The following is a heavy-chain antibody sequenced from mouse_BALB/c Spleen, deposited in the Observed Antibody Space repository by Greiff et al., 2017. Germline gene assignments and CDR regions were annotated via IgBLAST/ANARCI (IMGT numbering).Heavy chain of an antibody. D-gene: IGHD2-10*02. CDR1: GFTFSSFG. V-gene: IGHV5-17*02. CDR3: ARGEYNWYFDV. CDR2: ISSGSSTI. J-gene: IGHJ1*01. Sequence: EVKLVESGGGLVQPGGSRKLSCAASGFTFSSFGMHWVRQAPEKGLEWVAYISSGSSTIYYADTVKGRFTISRDNPKNTLFLQMTSLRSEDTAMYYCARGEYNWYFDVWGAGTTVTVSS.